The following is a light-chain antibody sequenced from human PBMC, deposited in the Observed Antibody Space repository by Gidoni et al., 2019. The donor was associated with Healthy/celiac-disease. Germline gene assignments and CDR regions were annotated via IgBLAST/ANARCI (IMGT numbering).Light chain of an antibody. J-gene: IGKJ4*01. V-gene: IGKV4-1*01. CDR3: QQYYSTPLT. CDR1: QSVLYSSNNKNY. Sequence: DIVMTQSPASLAVSLVERATINCKSSQSVLYSSNNKNYLAWYQQKPGQPPKLLIYWASTRESGVPDRFSGSGSGTDFTRTISSLQAEDVAVYYCQQYYSTPLTFGGGTKVEIK. CDR2: WAS.